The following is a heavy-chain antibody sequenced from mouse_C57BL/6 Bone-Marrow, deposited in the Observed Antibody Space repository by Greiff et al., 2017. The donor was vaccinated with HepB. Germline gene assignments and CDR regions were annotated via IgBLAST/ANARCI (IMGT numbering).Heavy chain of an antibody. CDR3: AWEGDAYFDY. CDR2: IDPSDSYT. V-gene: IGHV1-50*01. CDR1: GYTFTSYW. J-gene: IGHJ2*01. D-gene: IGHD3-3*01. Sequence: QVQLQQSGAELVKPGASVKLSCKASGYTFTSYWMQWVKQRPGQGLEWIGEIDPSDSYTNYNQKFKGKATLTVDTSSSTAYMQLSSLTSEDSAVYYCAWEGDAYFDYWGQGTTLTVSS.